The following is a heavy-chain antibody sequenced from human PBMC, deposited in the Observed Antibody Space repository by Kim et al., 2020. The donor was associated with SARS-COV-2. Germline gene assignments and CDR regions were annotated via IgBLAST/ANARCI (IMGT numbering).Heavy chain of an antibody. D-gene: IGHD6-13*01. J-gene: IGHJ4*02. CDR1: GYTFTTYA. CDR3: ARGGLDSSCHY. V-gene: IGHV1-3*01. Sequence: ASVKVSCKASGYTFTTYAIHWVRQAPGQSLEWMGWINAGNGNTKYSQKFQDRVTITRDTSASTAYMELSSLRSEDTAVYYCARGGLDSSCHYWGQGTLVCVSS. CDR2: INAGNGNT.